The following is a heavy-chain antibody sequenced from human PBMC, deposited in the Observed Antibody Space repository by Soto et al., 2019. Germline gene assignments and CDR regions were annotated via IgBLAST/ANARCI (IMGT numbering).Heavy chain of an antibody. CDR3: ARGRGGVQH. J-gene: IGHJ1*01. V-gene: IGHV4-34*01. D-gene: IGHD3-10*01. CDR1: GGSFSGYY. Sequence: QVQLQQWGAGLLKPSETLSLTCAVYGGSFSGYYWSWIRQPPGKGLEWIGELNDSGGTNYNESLKSRVSISVDTSKNQFSLTLSFVTAADTAVYYCARGRGGVQHWGQGTLVTVSS. CDR2: LNDSGGT.